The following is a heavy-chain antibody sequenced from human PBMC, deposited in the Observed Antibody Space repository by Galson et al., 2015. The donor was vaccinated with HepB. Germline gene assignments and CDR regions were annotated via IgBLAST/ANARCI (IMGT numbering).Heavy chain of an antibody. Sequence: SVKVSCKASGGTFSSYAISWVRQAPGQGLEWMGRIIPILGIANYAQKFQGRVTTTADKSTSTAYMELSSLRSEDTAVYYCARDEEGGAVAAFDPWGQGTLVTVSS. J-gene: IGHJ5*02. CDR2: IIPILGIA. CDR1: GGTFSSYA. CDR3: ARDEEGGAVAAFDP. D-gene: IGHD6-19*01. V-gene: IGHV1-69*04.